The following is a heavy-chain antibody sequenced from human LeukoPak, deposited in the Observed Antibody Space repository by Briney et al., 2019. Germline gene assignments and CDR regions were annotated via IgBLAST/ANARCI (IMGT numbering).Heavy chain of an antibody. CDR3: ARGYCSGGSCYFAGDRNWFDP. CDR1: GYTFTGHY. CDR2: INPNSGGT. J-gene: IGHJ5*02. V-gene: IGHV1-2*06. D-gene: IGHD2-15*01. Sequence: ASVKVSCKASGYTFTGHYMHWVRQAPGQGLEWMGRINPNSGGTNYAQKFQGRVTMTRDTSISTAYMELSRLRSDDTAVYYCARGYCSGGSCYFAGDRNWFDPWGQGTLVTVSS.